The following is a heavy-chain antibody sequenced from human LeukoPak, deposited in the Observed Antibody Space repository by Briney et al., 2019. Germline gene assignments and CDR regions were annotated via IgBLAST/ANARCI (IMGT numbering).Heavy chain of an antibody. D-gene: IGHD3-22*01. J-gene: IGHJ4*02. CDR3: ARVSYYDSSGYYFLSYVDY. CDR2: IYSGGST. CDR1: GFTVSSDY. V-gene: IGHV3-53*01. Sequence: GGSLRLSCAASGFTVSSDYMSWVRQAPGKGLEWVSVIYSGGSTYYADSVRGRFTISRDNSKNTLYLQMNSLGAEDTAVYYCARVSYYDSSGYYFLSYVDYWGQGTLVTVSS.